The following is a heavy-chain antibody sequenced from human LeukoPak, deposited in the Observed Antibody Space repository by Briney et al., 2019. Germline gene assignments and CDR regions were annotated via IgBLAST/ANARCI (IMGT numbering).Heavy chain of an antibody. CDR1: GFTFSSYG. CDR3: AKRSGYDSKSGVYYFDY. D-gene: IGHD5-12*01. CDR2: ISGSGGST. Sequence: GALRLSCAASGFTFSSYGMSWVRQAPGKGLEWVSAISGSGGSTYYADSVKGRFTISRDNSKNTLYLQMNSLRAEDTAVYYCAKRSGYDSKSGVYYFDYWGQGTLVTVSS. V-gene: IGHV3-23*01. J-gene: IGHJ4*02.